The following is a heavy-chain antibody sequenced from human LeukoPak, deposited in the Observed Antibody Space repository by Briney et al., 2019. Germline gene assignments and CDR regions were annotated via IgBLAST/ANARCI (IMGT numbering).Heavy chain of an antibody. CDR3: ATLSGVPDY. J-gene: IGHJ4*02. CDR1: GLPFSSYR. D-gene: IGHD3-10*01. CDR2: LETDGSHI. Sequence: GGSLRLSCEVTGLPFSSYRMNWVRQAPGKGLEWVANLETDGSHINYMDSVKDGFIISRANAKNSVYLQMNSLRAEDSAVYYCATLSGVPDYWGQGTLVTVSS. V-gene: IGHV3-7*01.